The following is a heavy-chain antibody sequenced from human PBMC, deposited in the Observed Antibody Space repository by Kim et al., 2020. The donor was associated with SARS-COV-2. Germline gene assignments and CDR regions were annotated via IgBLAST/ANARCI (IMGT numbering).Heavy chain of an antibody. D-gene: IGHD3-9*01. Sequence: GGSLRLSCATSGFTFSTYWMHWVRQSPGKGLEWVSRIDTGDNTDYADSVKGQFTIFRDNAKNTVYLQMNSLRVEDTALYYCVRGSNDWSGIDYWGQGILVAVSS. V-gene: IGHV3-74*01. J-gene: IGHJ4*02. CDR1: GFTFSTYW. CDR2: IDTGDNT. CDR3: VRGSNDWSGIDY.